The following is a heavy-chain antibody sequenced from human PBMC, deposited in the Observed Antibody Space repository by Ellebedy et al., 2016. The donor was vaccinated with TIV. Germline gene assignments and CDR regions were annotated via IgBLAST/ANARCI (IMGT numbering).Heavy chain of an antibody. V-gene: IGHV3-23*01. Sequence: GESLKISCSASGFTFSNYGMSWVRQAPGKGLEWVSSVNGRGSTTYYADSVKGWLTISRDNSKNTLFLQMNSLRAEDTAMYYCARGTFIPAAPFDPWGQGTLVTVSS. CDR1: GFTFSNYG. CDR2: VNGRGSTT. CDR3: ARGTFIPAAPFDP. J-gene: IGHJ5*02. D-gene: IGHD2/OR15-2a*01.